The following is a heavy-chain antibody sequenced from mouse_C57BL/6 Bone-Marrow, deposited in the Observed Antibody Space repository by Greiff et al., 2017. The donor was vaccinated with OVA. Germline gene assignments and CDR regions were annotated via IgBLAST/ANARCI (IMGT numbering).Heavy chain of an antibody. CDR3: ARDYYGSYWYFDV. D-gene: IGHD1-1*01. J-gene: IGHJ1*03. Sequence: EVKLMESGGGLVQSGRSLRLSCATSGFTFSDFYMEWVRQAPGKGLEWIAASRNKANDYTTEYSASVKGRFIVSRDTSQSILYLQMNALRAEDTAIYYCARDYYGSYWYFDVWGTGTTVTVSS. CDR1: GFTFSDFY. V-gene: IGHV7-1*01. CDR2: SRNKANDYTT.